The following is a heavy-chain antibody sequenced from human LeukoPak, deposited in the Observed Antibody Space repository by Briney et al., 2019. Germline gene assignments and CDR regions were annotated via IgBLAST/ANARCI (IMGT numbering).Heavy chain of an antibody. V-gene: IGHV4-59*01. CDR3: AGATYYYGSGSLDY. CDR2: IYYSGST. J-gene: IGHJ4*02. CDR1: GGSISSYY. D-gene: IGHD3-10*01. Sequence: SETLSLTCTVSGGSISSYYWSWIRQPPGKGLEWIGYIYYSGSTNYNPSLKSRVTISLDTSKNQFSLKLSSVTAADTAVYYCAGATYYYGSGSLDYWGQGTLVTVSS.